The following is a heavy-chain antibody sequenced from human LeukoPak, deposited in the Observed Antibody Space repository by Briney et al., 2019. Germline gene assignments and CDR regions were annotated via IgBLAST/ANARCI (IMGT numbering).Heavy chain of an antibody. CDR1: GGTFSSYA. V-gene: IGHV1-69*13. Sequence: SVKVSCKASGGTFSSYAISWVRQAPGQGLEWMGGLIHIFGTANYAQKFQGRVTITADESTSTAYMELSSLRSEDTAVYYCARSRDIVVDNWFDPWGQGTLVTVSS. J-gene: IGHJ5*02. D-gene: IGHD2-15*01. CDR2: LIHIFGTA. CDR3: ARSRDIVVDNWFDP.